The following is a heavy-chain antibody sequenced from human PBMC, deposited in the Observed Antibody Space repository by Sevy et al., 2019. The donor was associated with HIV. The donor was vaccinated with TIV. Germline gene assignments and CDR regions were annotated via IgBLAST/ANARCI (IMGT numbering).Heavy chain of an antibody. CDR2: IFYDGSDE. CDR3: ASDILTGSDY. Sequence: GGSLRLSCAASGFTFSSYGMHWVRQAPGKGLEWVAFIFYDGSDEYYADSVKGRFTISRDNSKNTLYLQMNSLRAADTAVYYCASDILTGSDYWGQGTLVTVSS. CDR1: GFTFSSYG. J-gene: IGHJ4*02. D-gene: IGHD3-9*01. V-gene: IGHV3-30*02.